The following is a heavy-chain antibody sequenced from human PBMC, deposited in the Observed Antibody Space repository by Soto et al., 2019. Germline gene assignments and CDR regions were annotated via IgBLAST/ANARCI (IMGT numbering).Heavy chain of an antibody. D-gene: IGHD3-10*01. Sequence: GGSLRLSCAASGFNFDDYAMQWVRQAPGKGLEWVSGITWNSGSMAYADSVKGRFTISRDNAKNSLYLQMNSLRPEDTALYYCAKVSGSIRGVIAAYLDHWGPGTLVTVSS. CDR3: AKVSGSIRGVIAAYLDH. V-gene: IGHV3-9*01. J-gene: IGHJ4*02. CDR2: ITWNSGSM. CDR1: GFNFDDYA.